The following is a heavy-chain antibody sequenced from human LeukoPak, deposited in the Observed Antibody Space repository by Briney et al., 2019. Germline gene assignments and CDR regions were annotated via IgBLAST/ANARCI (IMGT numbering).Heavy chain of an antibody. J-gene: IGHJ4*02. V-gene: IGHV4-59*08. CDR3: ASDTTEQYGTREENDY. CDR1: GGSISGYY. CDR2: IYYSGNT. D-gene: IGHD2-2*01. Sequence: LETLSLTCTVSGGSISGYYWSWIRQPPGKGLEWIGYIYYSGNTNYNPSLKSRVTISVDTSKNQFSLKLSSVTAADTAVYYCASDTTEQYGTREENDYWGQGTLVTVSS.